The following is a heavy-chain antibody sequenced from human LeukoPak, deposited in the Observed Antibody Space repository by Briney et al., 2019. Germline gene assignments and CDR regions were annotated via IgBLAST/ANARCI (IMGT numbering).Heavy chain of an antibody. Sequence: GGSLRLSCAASGFTFSSYAMNWVRQAPGKGLEWVSSISGSGGSTYYADSVKGRFTISRDNSKNTLYLQMNSPRAEDTAVYYCAKANYYGSGSYYGLYYYYYMDVWGKGTTVTISS. CDR1: GFTFSSYA. CDR3: AKANYYGSGSYYGLYYYYYMDV. J-gene: IGHJ6*03. V-gene: IGHV3-23*01. D-gene: IGHD3-10*01. CDR2: ISGSGGST.